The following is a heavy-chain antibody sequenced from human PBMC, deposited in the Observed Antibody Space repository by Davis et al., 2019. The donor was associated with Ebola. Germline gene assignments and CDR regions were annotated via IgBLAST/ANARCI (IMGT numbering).Heavy chain of an antibody. CDR2: INHSGST. V-gene: IGHV4-34*01. CDR3: ASGSNYQYYYYGMDV. D-gene: IGHD4-11*01. CDR1: GGSFSGYY. Sequence: SETLSLTCAVYGGSFSGYYWSWIRQPPVKGLEWIGEINHSGSTNYNPSLKSRVTISVDTSKNQFSLKLSSVTAADTAVYYCASGSNYQYYYYGMDVWGQGTTVTVSS. J-gene: IGHJ6*02.